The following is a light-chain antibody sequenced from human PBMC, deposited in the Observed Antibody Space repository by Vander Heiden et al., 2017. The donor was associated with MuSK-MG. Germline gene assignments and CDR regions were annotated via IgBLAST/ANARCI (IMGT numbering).Light chain of an antibody. V-gene: IGKV1-NL1*01. CDR2: TAS. Sequence: DIQMTQSPSSLSASVGDRVTITCRASQGISDSLAWYQQKPGKAPKLLLYTASRLESGVPYRFSGSGSGTDFTLTSSSLQPEDFATYYCQQYYRFRTFGQGTKVEIK. J-gene: IGKJ1*01. CDR1: QGISDS. CDR3: QQYYRFRT.